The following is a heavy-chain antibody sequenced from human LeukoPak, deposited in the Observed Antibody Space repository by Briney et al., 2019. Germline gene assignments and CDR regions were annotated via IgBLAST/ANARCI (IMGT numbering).Heavy chain of an antibody. CDR3: AKEPLGSRDYAFDY. J-gene: IGHJ4*02. V-gene: IGHV3-23*01. CDR2: ISGSGGST. Sequence: GGSLRLSCAASGFTVSSNYMSWVRQAPGKGLEWVSAISGSGGSTYYADSVKGRFTISRDDSKNTLYLQMNSLRAEDTAVYYCAKEPLGSRDYAFDYWGQGTLVTVSS. CDR1: GFTVSSNY. D-gene: IGHD4-17*01.